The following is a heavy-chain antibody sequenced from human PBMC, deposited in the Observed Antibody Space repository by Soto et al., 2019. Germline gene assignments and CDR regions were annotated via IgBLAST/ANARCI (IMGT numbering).Heavy chain of an antibody. J-gene: IGHJ2*01. D-gene: IGHD4-17*01. CDR1: GYSSANYV. Sequence: EASVKVSCKASGYSSANYVIYWVRQAPGQRLEWMGWINAGNGNTKYSQKFQGRVTITRDTSATTAYMELSSLRSEDTAVYYCARVGTTVTTYWYFDLWGRGTLVTVSS. V-gene: IGHV1-3*01. CDR3: ARVGTTVTTYWYFDL. CDR2: INAGNGNT.